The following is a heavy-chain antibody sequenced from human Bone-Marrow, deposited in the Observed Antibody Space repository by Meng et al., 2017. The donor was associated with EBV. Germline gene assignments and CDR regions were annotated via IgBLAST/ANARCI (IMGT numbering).Heavy chain of an antibody. Sequence: QVQLQQWGAGLLKPSXXXXLTCAVYGGSFSGYYWSWIRQPPGKGLEWIGEINHSGSTNYNPSLKSRVTISVDTSKNQFSLKLSSVTAADTAVYYCARGGGPGRFDYWGQGTLVTVSS. CDR2: INHSGST. CDR1: GGSFSGYY. V-gene: IGHV4-34*01. D-gene: IGHD3-10*01. J-gene: IGHJ4*02. CDR3: ARGGGPGRFDY.